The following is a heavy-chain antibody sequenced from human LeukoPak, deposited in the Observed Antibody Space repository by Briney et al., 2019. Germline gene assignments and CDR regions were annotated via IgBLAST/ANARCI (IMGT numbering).Heavy chain of an antibody. Sequence: ASVKVSCTASGYTFTVYYMHWVRQAPGQGLEWMGGIIPIFGTANYAQRFQGRVTITADESTSTVYMELSSLRSEDTAMYYCARASGDSSNYDFPKPYSYWGQGTLVTVSS. D-gene: IGHD3-22*01. CDR3: ARASGDSSNYDFPKPYSY. CDR1: GYTFTVYY. CDR2: IIPIFGTA. V-gene: IGHV1-69*13. J-gene: IGHJ4*02.